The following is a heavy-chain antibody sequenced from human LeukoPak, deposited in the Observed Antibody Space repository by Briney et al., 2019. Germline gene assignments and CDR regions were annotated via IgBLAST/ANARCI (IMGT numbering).Heavy chain of an antibody. CDR1: GGSFSGYY. CDR2: INHSGST. V-gene: IGHV4-34*01. CDR3: ARVYQYYYYMDV. Sequence: SETLSLTCAVYGGSFSGYYWSWIRQPPGKGLEWIGEINHSGSTNYNPSLKSRVTISVDTSKNQFSLRLSSVTAADTAVYYCARVYQYYYYMDVWGKGTTVTVSS. D-gene: IGHD3-16*02. J-gene: IGHJ6*03.